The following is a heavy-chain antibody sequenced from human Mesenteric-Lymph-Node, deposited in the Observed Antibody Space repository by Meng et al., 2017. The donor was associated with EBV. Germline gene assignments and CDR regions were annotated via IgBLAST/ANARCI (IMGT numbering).Heavy chain of an antibody. CDR3: TKSMTSLTAFDF. D-gene: IGHD2-21*02. CDR1: GFTFNTYT. J-gene: IGHJ4*02. Sequence: EVHLVESGGGLVKPGESXXLSCAASGFTFNTYTMNWVRQAPGKGLEWVSSIDGSGNYIYYADSVKGRFTVSRDNANHSVFLQLNSLRAEDTAVYYCTKSMTSLTAFDFWGQGALVTVSS. V-gene: IGHV3-21*01. CDR2: IDGSGNYI.